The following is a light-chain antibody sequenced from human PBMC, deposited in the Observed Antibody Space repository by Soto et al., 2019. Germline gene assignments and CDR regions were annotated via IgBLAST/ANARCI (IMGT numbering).Light chain of an antibody. J-gene: IGLJ2*01. V-gene: IGLV1-40*01. CDR3: HSYDVSLSGPV. CDR1: SSNIGAGYD. Sequence: QLVLTQPPSLSGAPGQRVTISCTGSSSNIGAGYDVHWYQQLPGTAPRVLIYDNNSRPSGVPDRFSGSKSGTSASLAITGLQAEDEADYYCHSYDVSLSGPVFGGGTQLTVL. CDR2: DNN.